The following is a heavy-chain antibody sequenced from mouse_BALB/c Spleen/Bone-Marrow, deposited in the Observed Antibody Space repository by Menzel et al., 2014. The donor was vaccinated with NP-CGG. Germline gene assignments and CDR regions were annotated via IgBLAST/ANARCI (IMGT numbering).Heavy chain of an antibody. CDR3: ANDWFAY. CDR2: IDPANGNT. Sequence: DVKLVESGAELVKPGASVKLSCTASGFNIKDTYMHWVKQGPEQGLEWIGRIDPANGNTKYDPKFQGKATITADTSSNTAHLHLSSLTSEDTAVYYCANDWFAYWGQGTLVTVSA. J-gene: IGHJ3*01. D-gene: IGHD2-3*01. V-gene: IGHV14-3*02. CDR1: GFNIKDTY.